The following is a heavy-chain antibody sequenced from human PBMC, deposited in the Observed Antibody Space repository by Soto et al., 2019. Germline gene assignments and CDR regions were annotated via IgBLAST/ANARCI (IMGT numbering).Heavy chain of an antibody. CDR1: GGTFSSYT. D-gene: IGHD2-21*02. Sequence: QVQLVQSGAEVKKPGSSVKVSCKASGGTFSSYTISWVRQAPGQGLEWMGRIIPILGIANYAQKFQGRVTITADNSTSTAYMELSSLRSEDTAVYYCARHCGGDCYSDQYNWFDPWGQGTLVTVSS. CDR3: ARHCGGDCYSDQYNWFDP. V-gene: IGHV1-69*02. J-gene: IGHJ5*02. CDR2: IIPILGIA.